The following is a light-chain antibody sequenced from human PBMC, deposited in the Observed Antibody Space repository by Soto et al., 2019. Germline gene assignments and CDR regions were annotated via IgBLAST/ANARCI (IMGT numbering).Light chain of an antibody. J-gene: IGKJ1*01. Sequence: EVVMTQSPATLSVSPGERATLSCRASQSVNANLAWYQQKPGQAPRLLIHGASNRATGIPARFSGSGFGTEFILTISRLQSEDFAVYYCQQYNTWLWTFGQWTKVEI. V-gene: IGKV3-15*01. CDR2: GAS. CDR1: QSVNAN. CDR3: QQYNTWLWT.